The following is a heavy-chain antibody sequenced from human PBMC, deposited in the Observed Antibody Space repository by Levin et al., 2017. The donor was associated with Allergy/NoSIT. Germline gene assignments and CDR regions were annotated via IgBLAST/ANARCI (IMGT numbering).Heavy chain of an antibody. CDR2: ISGSGGST. V-gene: IGHV3-23*01. D-gene: IGHD3-10*01. J-gene: IGHJ6*02. CDR1: GFTFSSYA. Sequence: GESLKISCAASGFTFSSYAMSWVRQAPGKGLEWVSAISGSGGSTYYADSVKGRFTISRDNSKNTLYLQMNSLRAEDTAVYYCAKYYGSGTYYYGMDVWGQGTTVTVSS. CDR3: AKYYGSGTYYYGMDV.